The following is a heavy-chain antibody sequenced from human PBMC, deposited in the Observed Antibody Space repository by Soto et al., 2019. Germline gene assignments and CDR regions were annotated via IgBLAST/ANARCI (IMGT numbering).Heavy chain of an antibody. J-gene: IGHJ4*02. CDR1: GFTFSTYA. V-gene: IGHV3-23*01. CDR2: LSPSGEAT. CDR3: FIWNEIVPTRPHDC. Sequence: PGGSLRLSCEASGFTFSTYAMNWVRQAPGKGLEWVSVLSPSGEATFYADSVKGRFTISRDNSKNTLFLQMNSLRVDDTAIYYCFIWNEIVPTRPHDCSGRGTLVTVSS. D-gene: IGHD1-1*01.